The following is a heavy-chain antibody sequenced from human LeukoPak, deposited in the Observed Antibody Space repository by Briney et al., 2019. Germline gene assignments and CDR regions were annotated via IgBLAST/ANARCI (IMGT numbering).Heavy chain of an antibody. CDR1: GGSMSRSY. CDR2: IYLSGRT. V-gene: IGHV4-59*01. J-gene: IGHJ6*03. D-gene: IGHD3-3*01. Sequence: PSETLSHTGTVSGGSMSRSYRSWIRQPPGRGLGWVGYIYLSGRTHSIPSLKSRVTISVDTSKNQFSLKLSSVTAADTAVYYCARGTYDFWSGGQEYYYYYMDVWGKGTTVTVSS. CDR3: ARGTYDFWSGGQEYYYYYMDV.